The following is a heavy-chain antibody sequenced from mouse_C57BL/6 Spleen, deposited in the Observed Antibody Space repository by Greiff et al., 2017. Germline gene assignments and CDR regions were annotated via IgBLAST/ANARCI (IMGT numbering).Heavy chain of an antibody. CDR3: ARPYGYGYFDV. CDR2: IRNKANGYTT. Sequence: EVKLMESGGGLVQPGGSLSLSCAASGFTFTDYYMSWVRQPPGKALEWLGFIRNKANGYTTEYSASVKGRFTISRDNSQSILYLQMNALRAEDSATYYCARPYGYGYFDVWGTGTTVTVSS. J-gene: IGHJ1*03. V-gene: IGHV7-3*01. CDR1: GFTFTDYY. D-gene: IGHD1-1*02.